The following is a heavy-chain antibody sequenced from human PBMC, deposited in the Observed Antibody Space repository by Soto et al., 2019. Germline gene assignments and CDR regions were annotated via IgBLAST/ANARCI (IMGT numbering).Heavy chain of an antibody. Sequence: GGSLRLSCAASGFTFSSYSMNWVRQAPGKGLEWVSSISSSSSYMYYADSVKGRFTISRDNAKNSLYLQMNSLRAEDTAVYYCARDCSSTSCYGGHFDYWGQGTLVTVSS. V-gene: IGHV3-21*01. CDR2: ISSSSSYM. CDR1: GFTFSSYS. CDR3: ARDCSSTSCYGGHFDY. D-gene: IGHD2-2*01. J-gene: IGHJ4*02.